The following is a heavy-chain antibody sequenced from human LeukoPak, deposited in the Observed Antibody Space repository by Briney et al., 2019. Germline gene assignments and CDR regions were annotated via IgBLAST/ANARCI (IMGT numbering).Heavy chain of an antibody. CDR2: VHHSGYT. D-gene: IGHD3-10*01. CDR3: ARGGSGNYWDFDY. Sequence: SETLSLTCAVSGFSIRSPYYWGWIRQPPGKGLEWIGSVHHSGYTHYTPSLKSRVTTSIDTSNNQFSLKLKLNSVTAADTAVYYCARGGSGNYWDFDYWGQGTLVTVSS. V-gene: IGHV4-38-2*01. CDR1: GFSIRSPYY. J-gene: IGHJ4*02.